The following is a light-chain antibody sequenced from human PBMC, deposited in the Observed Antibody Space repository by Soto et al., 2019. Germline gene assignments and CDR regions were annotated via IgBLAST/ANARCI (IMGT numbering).Light chain of an antibody. CDR1: QIVSSRK. Sequence: EIVLTQSPGPLSLSPGERASLSCRASQIVSSRKLAWYQQKPGQAPRLLIYGASSRATGVPDRFSGSGFGTDFTLTISRLEPEDFAVYFCQQYGSSPRTFGQGTKLEIK. CDR2: GAS. J-gene: IGKJ2*01. CDR3: QQYGSSPRT. V-gene: IGKV3-20*01.